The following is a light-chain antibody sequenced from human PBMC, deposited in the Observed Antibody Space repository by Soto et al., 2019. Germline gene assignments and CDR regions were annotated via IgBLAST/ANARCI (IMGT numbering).Light chain of an antibody. CDR2: DDS. V-gene: IGLV3-21*02. CDR3: QVWDSNNDHYV. Sequence: SYELSQPPSVSVAPGQTASITCGRNNIGGKSVHWYKQKAGQAPVLVVHDDSDRPAGIPERFSGSNSGNTATLTISRVGAGDEADYYCQVWDSNNDHYVFGTGTKVTV. J-gene: IGLJ1*01. CDR1: NIGGKS.